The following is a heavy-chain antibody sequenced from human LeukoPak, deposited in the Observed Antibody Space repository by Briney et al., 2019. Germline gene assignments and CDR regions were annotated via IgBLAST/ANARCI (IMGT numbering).Heavy chain of an antibody. J-gene: IGHJ4*02. CDR2: IYHSGST. CDR1: GGSFSGYY. D-gene: IGHD5-12*01. CDR3: ARDLTYDPVGYFDY. Sequence: ASETLSLTCAVYGGSFSGYYWGWIRQPPGKGLEWIGGIYHSGSTYYNPSLKSRVTISVDTSKNQFSLRLSSVTAADTAVYYCARDLTYDPVGYFDYWGQGTLVTVSS. V-gene: IGHV4-34*01.